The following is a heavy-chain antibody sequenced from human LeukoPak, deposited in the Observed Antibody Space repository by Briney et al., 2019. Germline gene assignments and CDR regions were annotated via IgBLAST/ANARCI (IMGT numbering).Heavy chain of an antibody. V-gene: IGHV3-7*01. Sequence: GGSLRLSCAASGFTFSNYWMSWVRQAPGKGLEWVAIIKHDGSEYYYVDSVKGRFTISRDNAKNSLYLQMNSLRAGDTAVYYCARTPGVVIHLNDYWGQGTLVTVSS. CDR2: IKHDGSEY. J-gene: IGHJ4*02. CDR3: ARTPGVVIHLNDY. D-gene: IGHD4-23*01. CDR1: GFTFSNYW.